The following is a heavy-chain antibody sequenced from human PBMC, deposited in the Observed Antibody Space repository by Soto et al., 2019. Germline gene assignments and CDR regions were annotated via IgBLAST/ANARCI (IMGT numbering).Heavy chain of an antibody. J-gene: IGHJ4*02. CDR3: ARQNYDYIWGSFRSFDN. D-gene: IGHD3-16*02. CDR1: GGSISSNNYY. Sequence: KTSETLSLTCTVSGGSISSNNYYWGWIRQPPGKGLEWIGSIYYSGITYYNPSLKSRVTISVDSSKNQFSLKLSSVTAAGTSVFYCARQNYDYIWGSFRSFDNWGQGALVTVS. V-gene: IGHV4-39*01. CDR2: IYYSGIT.